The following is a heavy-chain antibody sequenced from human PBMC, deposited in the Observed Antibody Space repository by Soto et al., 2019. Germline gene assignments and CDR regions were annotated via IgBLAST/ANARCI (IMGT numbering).Heavy chain of an antibody. CDR3: AREKKHQSLGGRFGMDV. J-gene: IGHJ6*02. Sequence: XESLLLSGAVSGFIFSDFSMNGVRQAPGKGLEWVASIGSSGGYIFYADSVKGRFTISRDNAKKSLDLQINRLRAEDTAVYYCAREKKHQSLGGRFGMDVWGQGTTVTVSS. CDR2: IGSSGGYI. CDR1: GFIFSDFS. D-gene: IGHD2-2*01. V-gene: IGHV3-21*01.